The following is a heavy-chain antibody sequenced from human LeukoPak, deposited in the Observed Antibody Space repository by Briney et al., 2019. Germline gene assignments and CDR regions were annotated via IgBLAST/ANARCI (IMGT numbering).Heavy chain of an antibody. CDR2: IYTSGST. V-gene: IGHV4-4*07. J-gene: IGHJ4*02. D-gene: IGHD6-19*01. Sequence: SETLSLICTVSGGSISSYYWSWIRQPAGKGLEWIGRIYTSGSTNYNPSLKSRVTMAVDTSKNQFSLKLSSVTAADTAVYYCARDPAGYSSGWSSDYWGRGTLVTVSS. CDR1: GGSISSYY. CDR3: ARDPAGYSSGWSSDY.